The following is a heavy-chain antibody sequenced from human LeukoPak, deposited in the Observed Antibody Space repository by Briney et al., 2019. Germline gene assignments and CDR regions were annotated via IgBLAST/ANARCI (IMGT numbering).Heavy chain of an antibody. J-gene: IGHJ4*02. CDR1: GFTSTSYW. V-gene: IGHV3-7*01. Sequence: GGSLRLSCAASGFTSTSYWMSWVRQAPGKGLEWVANIKQDGSEKYYVDSVKGRFTISRDNAMNSLCLQMNSLRAEDTAVYYCARDPWYNWNDVDYWGQGTLVTVSS. CDR3: ARDPWYNWNDVDY. CDR2: IKQDGSEK. D-gene: IGHD1-1*01.